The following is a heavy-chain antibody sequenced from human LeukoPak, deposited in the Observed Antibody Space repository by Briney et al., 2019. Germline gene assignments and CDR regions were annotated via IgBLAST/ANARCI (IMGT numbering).Heavy chain of an antibody. V-gene: IGHV3-23*01. CDR2: ISGSGGST. Sequence: GGSLRLSCAASGFTFSSYAMSWVRQAPGKGLEWVSAISGSGGSTYYADSVKGRFTISRDNAKNSLYLQMNSLRAGDTAVYYCARDCRGGSCYSGYWGQGTLVTVSS. CDR1: GFTFSSYA. D-gene: IGHD2-15*01. CDR3: ARDCRGGSCYSGY. J-gene: IGHJ4*02.